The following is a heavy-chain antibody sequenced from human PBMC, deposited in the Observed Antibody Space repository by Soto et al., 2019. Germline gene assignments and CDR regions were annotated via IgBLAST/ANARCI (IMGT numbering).Heavy chain of an antibody. D-gene: IGHD6-6*01. V-gene: IGHV4-30-4*01. CDR1: GGSISSGDYY. J-gene: IGHJ4*02. Sequence: QVQLQESGPGLVKPSQTLSLTCTVSGGSISSGDYYWSWIRQPPGKGLEWIGYIYYSGSTYYNPSLKSRVTISVDTSKNQFSLKLSSVTAADTAVYYCARVIAPKTYSSSSLIDYWGQGTLVTVSS. CDR2: IYYSGST. CDR3: ARVIAPKTYSSSSLIDY.